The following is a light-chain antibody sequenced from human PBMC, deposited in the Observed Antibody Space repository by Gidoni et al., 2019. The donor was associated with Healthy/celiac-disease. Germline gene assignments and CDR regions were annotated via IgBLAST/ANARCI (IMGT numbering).Light chain of an antibody. CDR2: AAS. V-gene: IGKV1-39*01. J-gene: IGKJ4*01. Sequence: DIQMTQSPSSLSASVGDRVTITCRASPSISSYLNWYQQKPGKAPKLLIYAASSLQSGVPSRFSGSGSGTDFTLTISSLQPEDFATYYCQQGYSTPRTFGGGTKVEIK. CDR1: PSISSY. CDR3: QQGYSTPRT.